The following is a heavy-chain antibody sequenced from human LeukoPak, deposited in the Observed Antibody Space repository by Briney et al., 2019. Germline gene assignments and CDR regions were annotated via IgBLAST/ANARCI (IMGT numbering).Heavy chain of an antibody. Sequence: GASVKVSCEASGYTFSTYGINWVRQAPGQGLEWMGWINTNNGNTNYAQKFQGRVTMTRDTSTSTAYLERRSLGSDDTAVYYCVRKGCFDNCYLFDYWGQGTLVTVSS. V-gene: IGHV1-18*01. J-gene: IGHJ4*02. CDR2: INTNNGNT. D-gene: IGHD1-20*01. CDR3: VRKGCFDNCYLFDY. CDR1: GYTFSTYG.